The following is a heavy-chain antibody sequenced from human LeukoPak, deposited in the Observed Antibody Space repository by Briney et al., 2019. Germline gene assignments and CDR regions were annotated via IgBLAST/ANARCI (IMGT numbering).Heavy chain of an antibody. CDR2: IYHSGST. J-gene: IGHJ4*02. CDR1: GGSISSGGYY. Sequence: SETLSLTCTVSGGSISSGGYYWSWIRQPPGKGLEWIGYIYHSGSTYYNPSLKSRVTISVDRSKNQFSLKLSSVTAADTAVYYCARDVWCSSTSCPRRVFDYWGQGTLVTVSS. V-gene: IGHV4-30-2*01. CDR3: ARDVWCSSTSCPRRVFDY. D-gene: IGHD2-2*01.